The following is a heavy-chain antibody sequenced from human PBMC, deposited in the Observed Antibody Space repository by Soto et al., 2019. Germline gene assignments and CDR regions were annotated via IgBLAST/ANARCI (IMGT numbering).Heavy chain of an antibody. CDR2: MNPNNGNT. V-gene: IGHV1-8*01. CDR1: GYTFTRYA. D-gene: IGHD7-27*01. J-gene: IGHJ4*02. Sequence: ASVKVSCKASGYTFTRYAMHWVRQAPGQRLEWMGWMNPNNGNTAYAQKFQGRVTMTRDTSKSTAFMELSSLTSEDTAVYYCARGPRNWGVDYWGQGTLVTAPQ. CDR3: ARGPRNWGVDY.